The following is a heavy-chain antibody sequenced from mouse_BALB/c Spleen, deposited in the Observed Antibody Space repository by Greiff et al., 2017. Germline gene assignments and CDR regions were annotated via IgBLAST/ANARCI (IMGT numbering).Heavy chain of an antibody. CDR3: ARRWLVGAMDY. D-gene: IGHD2-3*01. Sequence: EVMLVESGGGLVQPGGSLKLSCAASGFTFSSYTMSWVRQTPEKRLEWVAYISNGGGSTYYPDTVKGRFTISRDNNKNTLYLQMSSLKSEDTAMYYYARRWLVGAMDYWGQGTSVTVSS. CDR1: GFTFSSYT. V-gene: IGHV5-12-2*01. J-gene: IGHJ4*01. CDR2: ISNGGGST.